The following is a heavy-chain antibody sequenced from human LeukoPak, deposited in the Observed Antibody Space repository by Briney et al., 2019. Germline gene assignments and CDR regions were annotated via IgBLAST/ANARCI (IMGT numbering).Heavy chain of an antibody. J-gene: IGHJ2*01. V-gene: IGHV3-13*01. CDR1: GFAFSDYD. CDR3: ARVRSGWYFDL. CDR2: VDSAGDT. Sequence: GGSLRLSCAASGFAFSDYDIHWVRQPAGKGLEWVSVVDSAGDTYYPGSVKGRFTISREDAKNSLFLQMNSLRAGDTAVYFCARVRSGWYFDLWGRGTLVAVSS.